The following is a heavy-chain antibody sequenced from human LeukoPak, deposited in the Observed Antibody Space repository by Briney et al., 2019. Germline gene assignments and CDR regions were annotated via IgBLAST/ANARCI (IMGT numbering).Heavy chain of an antibody. J-gene: IGHJ3*01. CDR2: IYPSDSDT. D-gene: IGHD2-2*03. CDR3: ARQRGYRMTKDGFDV. Sequence: GESLKISCKGSGYSFTSYWIGWVRQMPGKSLEWMGIIYPSDSDTRYSPSFQGQVTISADKSISTAYLQWSSLKASDSGMYYCARQRGYRMTKDGFDVWGQGTMVTVSS. V-gene: IGHV5-51*01. CDR1: GYSFTSYW.